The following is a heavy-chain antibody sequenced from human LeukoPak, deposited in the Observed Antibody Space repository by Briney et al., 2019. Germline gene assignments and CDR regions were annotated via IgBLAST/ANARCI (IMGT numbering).Heavy chain of an antibody. CDR2: MNPNSGNT. Sequence: ASVKVSCKASGYTFTSYGISWVRRATGQGLEWMGWMNPNSGNTGYAQKFQGRVTMTRNTSISTAYMELSSLRSEDTAVYYCARALWSGYSYNWFDPWGQGTLVTVSS. D-gene: IGHD3-3*01. CDR1: GYTFTSYG. J-gene: IGHJ5*02. V-gene: IGHV1-8*02. CDR3: ARALWSGYSYNWFDP.